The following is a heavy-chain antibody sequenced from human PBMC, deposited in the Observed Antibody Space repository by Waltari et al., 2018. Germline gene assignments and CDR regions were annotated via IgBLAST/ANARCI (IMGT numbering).Heavy chain of an antibody. D-gene: IGHD4-17*01. CDR2: INHSGST. J-gene: IGHJ3*02. Sequence: QVQLQQWGAGLLKPSETLSLTCAVYGGSFSGYYWSWIRQPPGKGLEWIGEINHSGSTNYNPARKRLVTRSGETSKNQFSLKVSSVTAADTAVYYCARVKRPTVDFDIWGQGTMVTVSS. CDR3: ARVKRPTVDFDI. CDR1: GGSFSGYY. V-gene: IGHV4-34*01.